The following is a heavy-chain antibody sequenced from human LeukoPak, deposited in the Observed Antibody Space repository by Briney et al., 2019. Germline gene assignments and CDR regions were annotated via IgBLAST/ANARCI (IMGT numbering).Heavy chain of an antibody. CDR2: IRSSSSPI. J-gene: IGHJ4*02. CDR1: GFTFYTYS. CDR3: VRDPEALDY. Sequence: GGSLRLSCAASGFTFYTYSMNWVRQAPGKGLEWVSYIRSSSSPIYYADSVKGRFTISRDNAKNSLYLQMNSLRAEDTAVYYCVRDPEALDYWGQGTLVTVSS. V-gene: IGHV3-48*01.